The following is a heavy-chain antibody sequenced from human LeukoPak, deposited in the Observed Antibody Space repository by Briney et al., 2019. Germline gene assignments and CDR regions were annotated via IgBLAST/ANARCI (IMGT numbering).Heavy chain of an antibody. CDR2: IGVAANT. CDR3: VRQETPHGNFDY. J-gene: IGHJ4*02. D-gene: IGHD1-26*01. V-gene: IGHV3-13*01. Sequence: PGGSLRLSYAASGFTFSSYDMHWVRQATGKGLEWVSAIGVAANTFYSGSVKGRFTISRENAKNSLYLLMSSLRAEDTAVYYCVRQETPHGNFDYWGQGTLVTVSS. CDR1: GFTFSSYD.